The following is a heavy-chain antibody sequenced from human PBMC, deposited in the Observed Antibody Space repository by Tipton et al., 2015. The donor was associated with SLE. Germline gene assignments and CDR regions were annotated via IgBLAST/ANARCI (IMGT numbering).Heavy chain of an antibody. CDR2: ISSSSSYT. CDR1: GGSFSGYY. Sequence: LSLTCAVYGGSFSGYYWSWIRQAPGKGLEWVSYISSSSSYTNYADSVKGRFTISRDNAKNSLYLQMNSLRAEDTAVYYCARAPAGIAAAGLDYWGQGTLVTVSS. J-gene: IGHJ4*02. CDR3: ARAPAGIAAAGLDY. D-gene: IGHD6-13*01. V-gene: IGHV3-11*06.